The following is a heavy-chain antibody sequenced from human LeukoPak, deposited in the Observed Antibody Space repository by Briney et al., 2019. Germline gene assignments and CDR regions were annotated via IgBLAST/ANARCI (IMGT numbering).Heavy chain of an antibody. CDR1: GGSISSSSYY. CDR3: ARAVGIVVVPIPSYYYYYMDV. J-gene: IGHJ6*03. Sequence: SQTLSLTCTVSGGSISSSSYYWGWIRQPPGKGLEWIGSIYYSGSTYYNPSLKSRVTISVDTSKNQFSLKLSSVTAADTAVYYCARAVGIVVVPIPSYYYYYMDVWGKGTTVTVSS. CDR2: IYYSGST. D-gene: IGHD2-2*01. V-gene: IGHV4-39*07.